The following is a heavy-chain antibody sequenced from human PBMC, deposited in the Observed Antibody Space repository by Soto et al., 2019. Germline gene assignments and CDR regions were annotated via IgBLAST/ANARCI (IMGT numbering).Heavy chain of an antibody. CDR2: IIPIYGTA. D-gene: IGHD1-26*01. CDR3: VVGGTPNYYYYVMDR. CDR1: GGTFSSYA. Sequence: QVQLVQSGAEVTKPGSSVKVSCKASGGTFSSYAISWVRQAPGQGLEWMGGIIPIYGTANYAQTFQGRVTLTSDEPTSTAYMGLSSLSSEDTAVYYGVVGGTPNYYYYVMDRWGQGTTVTVSS. J-gene: IGHJ6*02. V-gene: IGHV1-69*05.